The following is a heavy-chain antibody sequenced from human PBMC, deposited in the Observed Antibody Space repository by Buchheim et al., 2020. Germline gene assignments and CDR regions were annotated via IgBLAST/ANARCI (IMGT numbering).Heavy chain of an antibody. CDR1: GFTFSSSW. D-gene: IGHD6-6*01. Sequence: EVQLVESGGGLVHPGGSLRLSCAASGFTFSSSWMHWVRQVPGKGLVWVSSIKSDGSRTTYADSVKGRFTISRDNGKNTLYLQMSGLRVEDTAVYFCAKYGSSWGQGTL. V-gene: IGHV3-74*03. CDR3: AKYGSS. CDR2: IKSDGSRT. J-gene: IGHJ5*02.